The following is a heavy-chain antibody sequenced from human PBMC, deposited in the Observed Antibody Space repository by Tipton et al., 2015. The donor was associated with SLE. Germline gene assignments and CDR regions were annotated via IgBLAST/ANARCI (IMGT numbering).Heavy chain of an antibody. CDR2: INQYGTEK. Sequence: SLRLSCVASGFTFSSHWMSWVRQAPGKGLEWVAIINQYGTEKNYVDSVKGRFTISRDNAKNSMDLQMNSLRAEDTAVYFCASVPGEAYFQHWGRGTLVTVSS. V-gene: IGHV3-7*01. CDR1: GFTFSSHW. CDR3: ASVPGEAYFQH. J-gene: IGHJ1*01.